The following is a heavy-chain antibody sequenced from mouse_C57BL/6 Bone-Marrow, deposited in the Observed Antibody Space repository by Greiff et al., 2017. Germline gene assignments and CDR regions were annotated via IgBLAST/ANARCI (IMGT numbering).Heavy chain of an antibody. CDR1: GYTFTDYY. D-gene: IGHD1-1*01. J-gene: IGHJ3*01. V-gene: IGHV1-26*01. Sequence: VQLQQSGPELVKPGASVKISCKASGYTFTDYYMNWVKQSNGKSLEWIGDINPNNGGTSYNQKFKGKATLTVDKSSSTAYMELRSLTSEDSAVYYCARDYYGSGAYWGQGTRVTVSA. CDR2: INPNNGGT. CDR3: ARDYYGSGAY.